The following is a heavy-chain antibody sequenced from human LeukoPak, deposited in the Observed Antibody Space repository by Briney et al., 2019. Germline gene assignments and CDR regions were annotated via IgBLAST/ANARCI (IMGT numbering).Heavy chain of an antibody. CDR3: ARDSSSTSPGY. Sequence: GGSLRLSCAASVFTFSSYIMNWVRQAPGKGLEWVSSISSSSSYIYYADSVKGRFTISRDNAKNSLYLQMNSLRAEDTAVYYCARDSSSTSPGYWGQGTLVTVSS. CDR2: ISSSSSYI. J-gene: IGHJ4*02. CDR1: VFTFSSYI. V-gene: IGHV3-21*01. D-gene: IGHD2-2*01.